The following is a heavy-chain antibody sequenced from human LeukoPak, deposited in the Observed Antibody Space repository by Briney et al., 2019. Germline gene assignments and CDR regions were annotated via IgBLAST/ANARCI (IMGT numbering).Heavy chain of an antibody. CDR2: ISPWSETI. CDR1: GFTFDDYA. J-gene: IGHJ6*03. Sequence: GGSLRLSCAASGFTFDDYAMHWVRHRPGKGLEWVSYISPWSETIYYAESVKGRFTVSRDDAEKSLYLQMNTLSVEDTAVYYCARIDGPTVYTYYMDLWGKGTTVTVAS. V-gene: IGHV3-48*04. D-gene: IGHD3-16*01. CDR3: ARIDGPTVYTYYMDL.